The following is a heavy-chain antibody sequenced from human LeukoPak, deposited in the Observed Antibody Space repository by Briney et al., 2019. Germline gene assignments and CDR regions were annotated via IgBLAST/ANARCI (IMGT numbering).Heavy chain of an antibody. CDR2: ISSNGGST. Sequence: GGSLRLSCAASGFTFSSNAMHWVRQAPGKGLEYVSAISSNGGSTYYASSVKGRFTIPRDNSKNTLYLQMGSLRAEDMAVYYCARERPRNYYFDYWGQGTLVTVSS. CDR1: GFTFSSNA. J-gene: IGHJ4*02. V-gene: IGHV3-64*01. CDR3: ARERPRNYYFDY.